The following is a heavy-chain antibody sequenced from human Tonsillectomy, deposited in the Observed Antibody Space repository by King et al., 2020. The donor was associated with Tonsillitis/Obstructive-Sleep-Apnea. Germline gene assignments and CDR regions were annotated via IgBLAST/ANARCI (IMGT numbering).Heavy chain of an antibody. Sequence: VQLQESGPGLVKPSETLSLTCTVSGGSISSYYWSWIRQPPGKGLEWIGYLYYSGSTNYNPSLKSRVTTSVDTYKNQFSLKLSSVTAADTAVYYCARDMVLEAGGDAFDIWGQGTMVTVSS. CDR3: ARDMVLEAGGDAFDI. V-gene: IGHV4-59*01. D-gene: IGHD2-8*01. CDR1: GGSISSYY. CDR2: LYYSGST. J-gene: IGHJ3*02.